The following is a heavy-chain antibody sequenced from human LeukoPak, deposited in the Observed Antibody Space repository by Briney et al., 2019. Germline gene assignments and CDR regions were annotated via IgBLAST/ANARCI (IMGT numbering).Heavy chain of an antibody. CDR3: ARTKGGYEFLLDY. J-gene: IGHJ4*02. CDR2: IYSSGST. Sequence: PSETLSLTCTVSGGSISSYYWNWIRQPAGKGLEWIGRIYSSGSTNYNSSLKSRVIMSVDTSKNQFSLKLSSVTAADTAVYYCARTKGGYEFLLDYSGQGTLVTVSS. D-gene: IGHD5-12*01. CDR1: GGSISSYY. V-gene: IGHV4-4*07.